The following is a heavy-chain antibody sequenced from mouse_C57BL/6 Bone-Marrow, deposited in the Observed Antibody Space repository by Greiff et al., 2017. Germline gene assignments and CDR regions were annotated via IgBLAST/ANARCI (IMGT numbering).Heavy chain of an antibody. J-gene: IGHJ3*01. D-gene: IGHD1-1*01. V-gene: IGHV5-6*01. CDR2: ISSGGSYT. CDR3: ARFSYYYGSSYGFAY. Sequence: EVKVVESGGDLVKPGGSLKLSCAASGFTFSSYGMSWVRQTPDKRLEWVATISSGGSYTYYPDSVKGRFTISRDNAKNTLYLQMSSLKSEDTAMYYCARFSYYYGSSYGFAYWGQGTLVTVSA. CDR1: GFTFSSYG.